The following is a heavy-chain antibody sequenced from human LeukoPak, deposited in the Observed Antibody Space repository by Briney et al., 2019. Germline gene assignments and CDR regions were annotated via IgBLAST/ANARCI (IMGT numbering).Heavy chain of an antibody. J-gene: IGHJ3*02. CDR3: ARASLDSKFAFDI. CDR1: GYTFTSYD. CDR2: ISAYNGNT. Sequence: GASVKVSCKASGYTFTSYDINWVRQATGQGLEWMGWISAYNGNTNYAQKLQGGATMTTDTSTSTAYMELRTLRSDDTAVYYCARASLDSKFAFDIWGQGTMVTVSS. D-gene: IGHD6-6*01. V-gene: IGHV1-18*01.